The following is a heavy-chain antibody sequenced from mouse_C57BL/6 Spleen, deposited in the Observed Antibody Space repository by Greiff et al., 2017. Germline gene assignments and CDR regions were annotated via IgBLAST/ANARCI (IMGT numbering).Heavy chain of an antibody. CDR3: ARKGVYYDYSYAMDY. V-gene: IGHV1-52*01. D-gene: IGHD2-4*01. CDR2: IDPSDSET. J-gene: IGHJ4*01. CDR1: GYTFTSYW. Sequence: QVQLQQPGAELVRPGSSVKLSCKASGYTFTSYWMHWVKQRPIQGLEWIGNIDPSDSETHYNQKFKDKATLTVDKSSRTAYMQLSSLTSEDSAVYYCARKGVYYDYSYAMDYWGQGTSVTVSS.